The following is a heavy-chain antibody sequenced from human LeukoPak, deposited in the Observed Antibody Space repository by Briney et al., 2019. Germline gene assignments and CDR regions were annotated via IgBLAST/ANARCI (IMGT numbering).Heavy chain of an antibody. Sequence: GGSLRLSCAASGFTFSSYAMHWVRQAPGKGLEYVSAISSNGGSTSYANSVKGRFTISRDNSKNTLYLQMGSLRAEDMAVYYCARVRAGYYCDNWGQGTLVTVSS. CDR1: GFTFSSYA. CDR3: ARVRAGYYCDN. CDR2: ISSNGGST. V-gene: IGHV3-64*01. J-gene: IGHJ4*02.